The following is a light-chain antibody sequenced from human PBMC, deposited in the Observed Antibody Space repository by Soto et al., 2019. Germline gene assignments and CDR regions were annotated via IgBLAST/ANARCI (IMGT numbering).Light chain of an antibody. CDR2: SDS. CDR1: NIGSKS. CDR3: QVWDSSSDRVI. Sequence: SYELTQPPSVSVAPGKTARITCGGNNIGSKSVHWYQQQPGQAPVLVIYSDSDRPSGIPERFSGSNSGNTPTLTISRVEAGDEADYYCQVWDSSSDRVIFGGGTKLTVL. V-gene: IGLV3-21*04. J-gene: IGLJ2*01.